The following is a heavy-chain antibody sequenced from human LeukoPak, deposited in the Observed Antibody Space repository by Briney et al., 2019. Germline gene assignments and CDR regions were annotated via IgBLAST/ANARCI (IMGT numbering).Heavy chain of an antibody. CDR2: TYYSGST. D-gene: IGHD2-2*01. CDR3: ATAEYCSKTSCYANNRFDP. J-gene: IGHJ5*02. CDR1: GGSISSSSFH. V-gene: IGHV4-39*01. Sequence: SETLSLTCTVSGGSISSSSFHWGWIPQPPGTGLEWFGNTYYSGSTYYNPSLQSRVTISVDTSKNQCSLKLSSVTAADAAVYYCATAEYCSKTSCYANNRFDPWGQGTLVTVSS.